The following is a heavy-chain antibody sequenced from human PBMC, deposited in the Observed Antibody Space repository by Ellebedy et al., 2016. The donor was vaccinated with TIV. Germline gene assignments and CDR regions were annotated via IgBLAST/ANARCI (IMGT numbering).Heavy chain of an antibody. Sequence: GESLKISCAASGFTFNSYSMNWVRQAPGKGLEWISYISKSDTTYYADSVRGRFTISSDNAKRSLYLQMNSLRLEDTAVYYCAKLYPAHQEMSSGSYYDYWGQGTLVTVSS. CDR3: AKLYPAHQEMSSGSYYDY. J-gene: IGHJ4*02. CDR1: GFTFNSYS. CDR2: ISKSDTT. D-gene: IGHD1-26*01. V-gene: IGHV3-48*01.